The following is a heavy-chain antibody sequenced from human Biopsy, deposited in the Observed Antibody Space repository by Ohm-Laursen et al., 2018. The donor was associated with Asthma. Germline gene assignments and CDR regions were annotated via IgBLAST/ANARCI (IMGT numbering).Heavy chain of an antibody. J-gene: IGHJ4*02. D-gene: IGHD3-22*01. Sequence: TLSLTCSLSSGSGGYMRSGNYYWGWIRQPPGKGLEWIGFIYYSGSTYYNPSLKSRVSISIDTSKNQFSPKLSSVTAADTAVYYCARAQDYYDSRGYYRSFDYWGQGTLVTVSS. CDR3: ARAQDYYDSRGYYRSFDY. CDR2: IYYSGST. CDR1: SGSGGYMRSGNYY. V-gene: IGHV4-31*02.